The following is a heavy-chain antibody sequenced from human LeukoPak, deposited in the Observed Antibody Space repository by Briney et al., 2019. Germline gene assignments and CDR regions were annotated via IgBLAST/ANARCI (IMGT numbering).Heavy chain of an antibody. V-gene: IGHV4-59*01. J-gene: IGHJ5*02. Sequence: PSETLSLTCTVSGGSISRDYWSWIRQPPGKGLEWIGYAYHSGITNYNPSLKSRVTISVDTSESQFSLRLSSVTAADTAIYYCARHGGTFDPWGQGILVTVSS. CDR1: GGSISRDY. D-gene: IGHD1-1*01. CDR3: ARHGGTFDP. CDR2: AYHSGIT.